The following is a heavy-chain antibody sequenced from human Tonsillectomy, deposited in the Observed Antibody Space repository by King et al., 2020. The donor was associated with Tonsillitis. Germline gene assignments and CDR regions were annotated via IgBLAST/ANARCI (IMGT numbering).Heavy chain of an antibody. CDR2: IYHSGST. CDR1: GYSITSGYD. CDR3: AIVRILVQQERSFNFDY. D-gene: IGHD1-1*01. V-gene: IGHV4-38-2*01. Sequence: QLQESGPGLVKPSETLSLTCAVSGYSITSGYDWGWIRQPPGKGLEWIGSIYHSGSTYSHPPLTSRVTISVDTTKNQFSLKLSSVTAADTAVYYCAIVRILVQQERSFNFDYWGQGTLVTVSS. J-gene: IGHJ4*02.